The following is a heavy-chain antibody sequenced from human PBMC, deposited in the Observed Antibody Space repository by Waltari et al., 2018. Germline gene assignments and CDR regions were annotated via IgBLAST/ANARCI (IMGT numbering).Heavy chain of an antibody. CDR2: LNFDGTST. D-gene: IGHD2-2*01. J-gene: IGHJ4*02. V-gene: IGHV3-74*01. CDR3: AREAASSFDQ. CDR1: GITFNNHW. Sequence: LVESGGGLVQPGGSLRLPWDASGITFNNHWMHWGRQAPGKGLVWVARLNFDGTSTDYADSVRGRFTISRDNTRNMLFLQMTNLRADDTAVYYCAREAASSFDQWGQGTLVTVSS.